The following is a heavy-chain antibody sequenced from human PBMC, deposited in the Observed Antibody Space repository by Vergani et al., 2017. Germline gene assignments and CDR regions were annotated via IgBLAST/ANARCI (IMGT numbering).Heavy chain of an antibody. V-gene: IGHV4-38-2*01. Sequence: QVQLQESGPGLVKPSETLSLTCAVSGLSISSGYYWGWIRQPPGKGLEWIGSISHRGSTYYNPSLKSRVTISLDTSKNQFSLKLRSVTAADTAVYYCARLDGDYTRSQDWWGQGTLVTVSS. D-gene: IGHD4-17*01. CDR1: GLSISSGYY. J-gene: IGHJ4*02. CDR3: ARLDGDYTRSQDW. CDR2: ISHRGST.